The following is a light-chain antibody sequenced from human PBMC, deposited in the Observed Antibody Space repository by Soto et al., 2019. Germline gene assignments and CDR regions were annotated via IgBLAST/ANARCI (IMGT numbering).Light chain of an antibody. CDR2: RNN. J-gene: IGLJ2*01. CDR1: SSNIEIHY. Sequence: QSVLTQPPSASGTPGQRVTISCSGSSSNIEIHYVYWYQQLPGTAPKLLIYRNNQRPSGVPDRFSGSKSGTSASLAISGLRSEDEADYYCAAWDDSLSVHVVFGGGTKVTVL. CDR3: AAWDDSLSVHVV. V-gene: IGLV1-47*01.